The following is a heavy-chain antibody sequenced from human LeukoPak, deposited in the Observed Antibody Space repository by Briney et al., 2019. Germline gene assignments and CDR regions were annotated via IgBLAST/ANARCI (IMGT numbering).Heavy chain of an antibody. Sequence: ASVKVSCKASGGTFSSYAISWVRQAPGQGLEWMGWIRAYNGNTNYAQKLQGRVTMTTDTSTSTAYMELRSLRSDDTAVYYCARSRDYYDPPDYWGQGTLVTVSS. CDR1: GGTFSSYA. CDR2: IRAYNGNT. V-gene: IGHV1-18*01. CDR3: ARSRDYYDPPDY. J-gene: IGHJ4*02. D-gene: IGHD3-22*01.